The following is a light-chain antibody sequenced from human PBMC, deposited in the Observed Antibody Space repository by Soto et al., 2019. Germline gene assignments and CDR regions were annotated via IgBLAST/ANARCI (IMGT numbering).Light chain of an antibody. V-gene: IGLV1-40*01. J-gene: IGLJ2*01. CDR2: GNF. CDR1: SSSIGAGYD. Sequence: QSVLTQPPSVSGAPGQRVTISCAGGSSSIGAGYDVHWYQQLPGTAPKLLIYGNFNRPSGVPDRFSGSKSGTSASLAITGLQAGDDADYYCQSYDSSLSGVVFGGGTKLTVL. CDR3: QSYDSSLSGVV.